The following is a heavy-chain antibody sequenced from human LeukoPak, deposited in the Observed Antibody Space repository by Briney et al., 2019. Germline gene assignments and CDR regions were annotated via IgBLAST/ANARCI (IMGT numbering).Heavy chain of an antibody. J-gene: IGHJ4*02. V-gene: IGHV3-21*04. CDR3: AKLDYYDSSGYCDY. CDR2: ISSSSSYI. CDR1: GFTFSSYS. Sequence: GGSLRLSCAASGFTFSSYSMNWVRQAPGKGLEWVSSISSSSSYIYYADSVKGRFTISRDNSKNTLYLQMNSLRAEDTAVYYCAKLDYYDSSGYCDYWGQGTLVTVSS. D-gene: IGHD3-22*01.